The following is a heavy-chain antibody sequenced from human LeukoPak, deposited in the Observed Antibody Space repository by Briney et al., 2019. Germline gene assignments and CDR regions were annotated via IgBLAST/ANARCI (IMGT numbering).Heavy chain of an antibody. CDR3: ARTGESGPGVLDY. J-gene: IGHJ4*02. Sequence: PSETLSLTCTVSGGSISSSSYYWGWIRQPPGKGLEWIGSIYYSGSTYYNPSLKSRVTMSVDTSKNQFSLKLSSVTAADTAVYYCARTGESGPGVLDYWGQGTLVTVSS. V-gene: IGHV4-39*01. CDR2: IYYSGST. D-gene: IGHD7-27*01. CDR1: GGSISSSSYY.